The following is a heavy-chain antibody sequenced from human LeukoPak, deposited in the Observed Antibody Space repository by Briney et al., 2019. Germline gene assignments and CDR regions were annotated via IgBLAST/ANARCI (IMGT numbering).Heavy chain of an antibody. CDR3: ARVKGGIAAAGNYFDY. J-gene: IGHJ4*02. CDR1: GFIFSSYA. CDR2: VSYDGGSK. V-gene: IGHV3-30-3*01. Sequence: GGSLRLSCAASGFIFSSYAMHWVRQGPGKGLEWVALVSYDGGSKYYADSVKGRITISRDNSKNTLHLQMNSLRTEDTAVYYCARVKGGIAAAGNYFDYWGQGTLVTVSS. D-gene: IGHD6-13*01.